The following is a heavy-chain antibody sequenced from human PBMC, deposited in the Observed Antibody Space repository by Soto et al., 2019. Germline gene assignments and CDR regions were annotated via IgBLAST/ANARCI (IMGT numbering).Heavy chain of an antibody. CDR3: AKGSSRSCYGSSDC. CDR2: ISGNGGST. Sequence: EVQLLESGGGLVQPGGSLRLSCAASGFTFSNYAMSWVRQAPGKGLEWVSVISGNGGSTYYADTVKGRFTISRDDSKNTVYLQMNSLRADDTAVYFWAKGSSRSCYGSSDCWGQGTLVTVSS. CDR1: GFTFSNYA. D-gene: IGHD2-2*01. V-gene: IGHV3-23*01. J-gene: IGHJ4*02.